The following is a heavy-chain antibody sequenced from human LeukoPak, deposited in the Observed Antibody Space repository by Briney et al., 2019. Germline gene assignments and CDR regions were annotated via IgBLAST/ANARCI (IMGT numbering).Heavy chain of an antibody. CDR3: AKDQGSQFTSYYYGMDV. CDR1: GFTFSSYA. V-gene: IGHV3-23*01. J-gene: IGHJ6*02. CDR2: ISGSGGST. D-gene: IGHD3-10*01. Sequence: GGSLRLSCAASGFTFSSYAMSWVRQAPGKGLEWVSAISGSGGSTYYADSVKGRFTISRDNSKNTLYLQMNSLRAEDTAVYYCAKDQGSQFTSYYYGMDVWGQGTAVTVSS.